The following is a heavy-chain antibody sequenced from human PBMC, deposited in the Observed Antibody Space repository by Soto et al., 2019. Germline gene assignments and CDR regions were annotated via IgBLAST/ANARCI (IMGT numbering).Heavy chain of an antibody. CDR2: INWNAGST. Sequence: GGSLRLSCAASGFTFGDFAMSWVRQAPGKGLEWVSGINWNAGSTYYADSVKGRFTISRDNAKNSLYLQVNSLRDEDTAVYYCARMDYFDYWGQGTLVTVSS. V-gene: IGHV3-20*04. J-gene: IGHJ4*02. CDR3: ARMDYFDY. CDR1: GFTFGDFA.